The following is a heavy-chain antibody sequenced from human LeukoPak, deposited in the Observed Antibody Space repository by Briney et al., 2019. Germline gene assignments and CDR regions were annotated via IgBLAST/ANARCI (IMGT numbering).Heavy chain of an antibody. CDR3: ARDTGTVVDY. Sequence: SETLSLTCTVSGGSISTYYWSWIRQPPGKGLEWIGYIYYSGSTNYNPSLKSRVTTAVDTSKNQFSLKLSSVTAADTAVYYCARDTGTVVDYWGQGTLVTVSS. V-gene: IGHV4-59*01. CDR2: IYYSGST. D-gene: IGHD4-23*01. CDR1: GGSISTYY. J-gene: IGHJ4*02.